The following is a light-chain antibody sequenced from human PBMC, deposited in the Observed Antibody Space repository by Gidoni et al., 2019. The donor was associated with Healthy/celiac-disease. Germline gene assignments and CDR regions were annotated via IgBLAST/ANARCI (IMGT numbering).Light chain of an antibody. CDR3: QQYNNWPPFT. CDR2: GAS. CDR1: QRGSSN. Sequence: EIVMTQSPAILSVSPGERATLSCRASQRGSSNLAWYQQKPGQAPRLLIYGASTRATGIPARCSGSGSGTEFTLTISSLQSEDFAVYYCQQYNNWPPFTFGPGTKVDIK. J-gene: IGKJ3*01. V-gene: IGKV3-15*01.